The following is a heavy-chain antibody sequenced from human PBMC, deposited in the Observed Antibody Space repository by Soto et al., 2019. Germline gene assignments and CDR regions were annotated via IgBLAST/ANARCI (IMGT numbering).Heavy chain of an antibody. J-gene: IGHJ4*02. V-gene: IGHV4-4*02. CDR2: ISHIGSV. CDR3: ARSFGWYAIDY. CDR1: GVSISSNYY. D-gene: IGHD6-19*01. Sequence: QVLLQESGPGLVQPSGTLSLSCVVSGVSISSNYYWGWVRQPPGKGLEWLGDISHIGSVNYNPSRKSRVTVSMDKSQNPFSLKVNSVTAADTAVYYCARSFGWYAIDYWGQGTLVIVSS.